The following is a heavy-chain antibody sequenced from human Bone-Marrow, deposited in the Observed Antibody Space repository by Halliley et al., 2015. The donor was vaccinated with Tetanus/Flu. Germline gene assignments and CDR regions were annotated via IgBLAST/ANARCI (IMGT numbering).Heavy chain of an antibody. Sequence: QLVQSGPEVKRPGTSVKVSCKASGFSFAASTVQWVRQARGQRPEWMGLIVVGSGLIDYAQKFRQRPTITRDMSTSTAHLELSSLRSEGTAGYYCAADPEWVGTCCHPFRYDAWGQGPMGTVSS. CDR3: AADPEWVGTCCHPFRYDA. V-gene: IGHV1-58*03. D-gene: IGHD3-9*01. CDR1: GFSFAAST. CDR2: IVVGSGLI. J-gene: IGHJ5*02.